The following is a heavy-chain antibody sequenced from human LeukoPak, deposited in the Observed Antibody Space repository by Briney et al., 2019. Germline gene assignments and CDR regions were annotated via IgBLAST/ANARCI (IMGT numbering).Heavy chain of an antibody. CDR3: AIINHSSSWYWGPRLDY. D-gene: IGHD6-13*01. CDR2: INTNTGIP. CDR1: GYTFTSYA. J-gene: IGHJ4*02. V-gene: IGHV7-4-1*02. Sequence: ASVKVSCKASGYTFTSYAMNWVRQAPGQGLEWMGWINTNTGIPTYAQGFTGRFVFSLDTSVSTAYLQISSLKAEDTAVYYCAIINHSSSWYWGPRLDYWGQGTLVTVSS.